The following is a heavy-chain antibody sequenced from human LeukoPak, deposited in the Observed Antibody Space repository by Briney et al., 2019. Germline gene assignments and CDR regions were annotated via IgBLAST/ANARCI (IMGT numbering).Heavy chain of an antibody. CDR2: IYFSGST. Sequence: SETLSLTCTVSGAPISSGSYNWGWIRQSPGKGLEWIGSIYFSGSTYYNPSLKSRLSISVDTSKNQLSLKLSSVTAADTAVYYCGRHIGRNYYYYGMDVWGQGTTVTVSS. V-gene: IGHV4-39*01. CDR3: GRHIGRNYYYYGMDV. J-gene: IGHJ6*02. CDR1: GAPISSGSYN.